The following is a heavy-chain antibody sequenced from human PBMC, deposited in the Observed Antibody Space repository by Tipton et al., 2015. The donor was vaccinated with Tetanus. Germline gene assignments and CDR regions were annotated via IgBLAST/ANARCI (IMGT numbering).Heavy chain of an antibody. V-gene: IGHV4-39*02. Sequence: TLSLTCTVSGGSISSPSYYWGWIRQPPGKGLEWIGSVYYSGTTYYNPSLRNRLTVSRDTSKNQFSLNLKSVTAADTAVYYCARGEAYGDYPAMYFFDNWGQGTLLTVSS. CDR1: GGSISSPSYY. J-gene: IGHJ4*02. CDR3: ARGEAYGDYPAMYFFDN. CDR2: VYYSGTT. D-gene: IGHD4-17*01.